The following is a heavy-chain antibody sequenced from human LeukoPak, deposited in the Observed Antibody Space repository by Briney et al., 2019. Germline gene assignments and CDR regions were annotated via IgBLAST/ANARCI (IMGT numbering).Heavy chain of an antibody. CDR3: ARGGPSSRWFDS. J-gene: IGHJ5*01. D-gene: IGHD2-2*01. CDR1: GVSISRDH. V-gene: IGHV4-59*01. Sequence: SETLSLTCTVSGVSISRDHWSWIRQSPGGGLEWIGYPFNGGTTDYNPSLKSRITISVDTSRNQFSLNLNSVTTADTAVYYCARGGPSSRWFDSWGQGTLVTVSA. CDR2: PFNGGTT.